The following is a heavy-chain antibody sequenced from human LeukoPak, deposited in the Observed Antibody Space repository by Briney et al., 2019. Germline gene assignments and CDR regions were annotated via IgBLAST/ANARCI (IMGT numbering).Heavy chain of an antibody. J-gene: IGHJ4*02. CDR3: ARDLYYYDSSGSPFDY. D-gene: IGHD3-22*01. Sequence: GASVKVSCTASGYTFTGYYMHWVRRAPGQGLEWMGWINPNSGGTNYAQKFQGRVTMTRDTSISTAYMELSRLRSDDTAVYYCARDLYYYDSSGSPFDYWGRGTLVTVSS. CDR1: GYTFTGYY. CDR2: INPNSGGT. V-gene: IGHV1-2*02.